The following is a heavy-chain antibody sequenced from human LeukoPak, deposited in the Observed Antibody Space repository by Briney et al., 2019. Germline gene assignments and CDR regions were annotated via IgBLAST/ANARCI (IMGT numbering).Heavy chain of an antibody. CDR2: IKSKTDGGTT. J-gene: IGHJ3*02. Sequence: GGSLRLSCAASGFTFSNAWMSWVRQAPGKGLEWVGRIKSKTDGGTTDYAARVKGRFTISRDDSKNPLYLQTNSLITEGTAVYYCTTEGGSYFFDIWGQGTMVTVS. V-gene: IGHV3-15*01. D-gene: IGHD1-26*01. CDR1: GFTFSNAW. CDR3: TTEGGSYFFDI.